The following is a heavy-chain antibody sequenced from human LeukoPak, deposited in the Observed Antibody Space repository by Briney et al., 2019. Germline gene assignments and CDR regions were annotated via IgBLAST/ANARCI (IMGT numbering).Heavy chain of an antibody. Sequence: GGSLRLSCAASGFSFSDFYMSWIRQAPGKGLEWVSYIDGTSTFANYADSVKGRFSISRDNAKNALYLQMNSLRAEDSAVYYCARTLVAAPGTKGGPWGQGTLVTVSS. CDR1: GFSFSDFY. V-gene: IGHV3-11*03. J-gene: IGHJ5*02. CDR3: ARTLVAAPGTKGGP. D-gene: IGHD6-13*01. CDR2: IDGTSTFA.